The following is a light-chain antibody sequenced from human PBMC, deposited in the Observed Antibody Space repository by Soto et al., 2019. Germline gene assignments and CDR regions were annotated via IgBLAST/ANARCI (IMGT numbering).Light chain of an antibody. CDR2: HTS. CDR1: ESVNIMY. V-gene: IGKV3-20*01. CDR3: QHFGGSLPVT. J-gene: IGKJ5*01. Sequence: EIVLTQSPGVLSLSPGERATLSCRASESVNIMYLGWYQQKPGQAPRLLIFHTSLRPTGIPNRFSGSWSGTDCTLTISRLEPEDFAVYYCQHFGGSLPVTFGQGTRLEIK.